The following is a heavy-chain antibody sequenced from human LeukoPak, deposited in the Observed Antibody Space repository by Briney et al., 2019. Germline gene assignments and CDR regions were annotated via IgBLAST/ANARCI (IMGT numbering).Heavy chain of an antibody. CDR1: GGSFSGYY. V-gene: IGHV4-34*01. CDR2: INHSGST. CDR3: ARESYPGGSGWHSGTYYFDY. Sequence: SETLALTCAVYGGSFSGYYWSWIRQPPGKGLEWIGEINHSGSTNYNPSLKSRVTISVDTSKNQLSLKLSSVTAADTAVYYCARESYPGGSGWHSGTYYFDYWGQGTLVTVSS. D-gene: IGHD6-19*01. J-gene: IGHJ4*02.